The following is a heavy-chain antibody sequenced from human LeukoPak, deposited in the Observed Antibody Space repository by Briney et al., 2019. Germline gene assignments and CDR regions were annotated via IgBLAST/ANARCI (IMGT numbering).Heavy chain of an antibody. D-gene: IGHD6-13*01. CDR1: GVTLSSYG. CDR3: AKDSSRWAFDY. CDR2: TLYDGSNE. V-gene: IGHV3-30*18. Sequence: GGSLRLSCTGSGVTLSSYGMHWVRQAPGKGLEWVAVTLYDGSNEYYADSVRGRFTISRDTPKNTVYLQMNSLTTEDTAVYYCAKDSSRWAFDYWGQGTLVTVSS. J-gene: IGHJ4*02.